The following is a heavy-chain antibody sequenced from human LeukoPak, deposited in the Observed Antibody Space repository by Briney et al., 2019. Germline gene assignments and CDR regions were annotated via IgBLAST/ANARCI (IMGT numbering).Heavy chain of an antibody. J-gene: IGHJ3*02. Sequence: SVKVSCKASGGIFSSHAISWVRQAPGQGLEWMGGIIPIFGTANYAQKFQGRVTITTDESTGTAYMELSSLRSEDTAVYYCARDRPSSSSAVRAFDIWGQGTMVTVSS. V-gene: IGHV1-69*05. CDR1: GGIFSSHA. D-gene: IGHD6-6*01. CDR2: IIPIFGTA. CDR3: ARDRPSSSSAVRAFDI.